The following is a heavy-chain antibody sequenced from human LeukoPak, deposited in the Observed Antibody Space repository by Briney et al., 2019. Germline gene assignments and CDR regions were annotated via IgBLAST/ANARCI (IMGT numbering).Heavy chain of an antibody. J-gene: IGHJ4*02. Sequence: GGSLRLSCAASGFTFSSYSMNWVRQAPGKGLEWVSYISSSSLTIYYADSVRGRFTISRDNAKNSLYLQMNSLRDEDTAVYYCARFYGGDSVGVDYWGQGTLVTVSS. V-gene: IGHV3-48*02. D-gene: IGHD4-23*01. CDR3: ARFYGGDSVGVDY. CDR1: GFTFSSYS. CDR2: ISSSSLTI.